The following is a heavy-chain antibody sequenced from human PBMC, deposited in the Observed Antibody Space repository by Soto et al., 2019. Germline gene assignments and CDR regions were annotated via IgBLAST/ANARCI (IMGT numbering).Heavy chain of an antibody. CDR1: GVTFSGYY. CDR3: ARTLGPQVTGYVDSDYRWTIDQ. V-gene: IGHV4-34*01. Sequence: SVTLSLTCAVEGVTFSGYYWTWIRQPPGTGLEWIGEINHSGRTNYNPSLKSRVTISVDTSKNQFSLRLTSVTAADTGVYFCARTLGPQVTGYVDSDYRWTIDQWGQGTLVTVSS. J-gene: IGHJ4*02. CDR2: INHSGRT. D-gene: IGHD4-4*01.